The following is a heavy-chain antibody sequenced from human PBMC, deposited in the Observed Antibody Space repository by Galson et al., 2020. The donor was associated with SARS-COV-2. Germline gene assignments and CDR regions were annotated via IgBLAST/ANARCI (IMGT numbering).Heavy chain of an antibody. CDR2: ISGRTQYT. Sequence: GESLKISCAASGFIFSDYYMTWIRQTPGKGLEWLSYISGRTQYTSYADSVRGRFTISRDNANNSVHLQMNSLRAGDTGIYYCARWHVQEVDVWGQGTTVTVSS. CDR3: ARWHVQEVDV. CDR1: GFIFSDYY. J-gene: IGHJ6*02. D-gene: IGHD3-10*02. V-gene: IGHV3-11*06.